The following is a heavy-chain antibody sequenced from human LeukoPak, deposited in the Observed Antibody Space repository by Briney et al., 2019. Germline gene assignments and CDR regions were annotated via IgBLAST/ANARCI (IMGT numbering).Heavy chain of an antibody. CDR2: INPNSGGT. J-gene: IGHJ4*02. V-gene: IGHV1-2*06. CDR3: ARAVTTVTNFDY. Sequence: PGASVKVSCKASGYTFTGYYMHWVRQAPGQGLEWMGRINPNSGGTNHAQKFQGRVTMTRDTSISTAYMELSRLRSDDTAVYYCARAVTTVTNFDYWGQGTLVTVSS. D-gene: IGHD4-17*01. CDR1: GYTFTGYY.